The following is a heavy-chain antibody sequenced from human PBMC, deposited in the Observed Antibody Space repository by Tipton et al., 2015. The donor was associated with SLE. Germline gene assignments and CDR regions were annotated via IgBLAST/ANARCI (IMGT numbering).Heavy chain of an antibody. J-gene: IGHJ4*02. CDR3: SRGRNNFRY. Sequence: SLRLSCAASGFTFSDYYMSWIRQAPGKGLEWVASIKEDGSEKYYVDSVEGRSTISRDNAKSSLFLQMNSLRAEDTAVYYCSRGRNNFRYWGQGTLVTVSS. CDR2: IKEDGSEK. V-gene: IGHV3-7*01. CDR1: GFTFSDYY. D-gene: IGHD1-1*01.